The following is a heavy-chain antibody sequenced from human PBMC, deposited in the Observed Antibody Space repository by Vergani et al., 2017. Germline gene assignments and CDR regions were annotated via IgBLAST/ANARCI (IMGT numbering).Heavy chain of an antibody. V-gene: IGHV1-2*02. Sequence: QVQLVQSGAEVKKPGASVTVSCKASGYTFTDYFMHWVRQAPGQGLEWMGWSNPNNGGTNYAQKFQGRVTMTRDTSISTAYMELSNLRSDATAVYYCARVGTSSNRDYFDYWVQGTLVTVSS. CDR3: ARVGTSSNRDYFDY. CDR2: SNPNNGGT. CDR1: GYTFTDYF. J-gene: IGHJ4*02. D-gene: IGHD2-2*01.